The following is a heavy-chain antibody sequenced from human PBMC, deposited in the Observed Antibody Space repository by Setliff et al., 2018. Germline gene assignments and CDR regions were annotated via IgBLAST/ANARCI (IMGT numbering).Heavy chain of an antibody. D-gene: IGHD3-10*01. CDR2: IYYSGST. J-gene: IGHJ6*02. CDR1: GGSISSRSYY. CDR3: ARVSSYGSGSYYYYYYGMDV. Sequence: SETLSLTCTVSGGSISSRSYYWGWNRQPPGKGLEWIGSIYYSGSTYYKPSLKSRVTIPVDTSKNQFSLKLSSVTAADTAVYYCARVSSYGSGSYYYYYYGMDVWGQGTTVTVSS. V-gene: IGHV4-39*07.